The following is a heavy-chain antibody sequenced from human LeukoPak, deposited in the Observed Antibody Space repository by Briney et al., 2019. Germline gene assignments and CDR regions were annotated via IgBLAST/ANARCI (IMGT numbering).Heavy chain of an antibody. CDR3: AREALEWSPPDI. CDR2: IYYSGST. V-gene: IGHV4-59*12. D-gene: IGHD3-3*01. J-gene: IGHJ3*02. Sequence: SETLSLTCAVYGGSFSGYYWSWIRQPPGKGLEWIGYIYYSGSTNYNPSLKSRVTISVDTSKNQFSLKLSSVTAADTAVYYCAREALEWSPPDIWGQGTTVTVSS. CDR1: GGSFSGYY.